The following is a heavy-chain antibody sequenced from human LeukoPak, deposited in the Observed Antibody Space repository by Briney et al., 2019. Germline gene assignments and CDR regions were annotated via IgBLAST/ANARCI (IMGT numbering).Heavy chain of an antibody. D-gene: IGHD3-9*01. CDR3: ARGPYHDILTGYWGAFDI. V-gene: IGHV3-11*04. J-gene: IGHJ3*02. CDR1: GFTFSDYY. Sequence: GGSLRLSCAASGFTFSDYYMSWIRQAPGKGLEWVSYISSSGSTIYYADSVKGRFTISRDNAKNSLYLQMNSLRAEDTAVYYCARGPYHDILTGYWGAFDIWGQGTMVTVSS. CDR2: ISSSGSTI.